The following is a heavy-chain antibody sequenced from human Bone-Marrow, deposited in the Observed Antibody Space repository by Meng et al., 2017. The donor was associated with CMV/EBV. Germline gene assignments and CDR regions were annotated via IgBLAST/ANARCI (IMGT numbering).Heavy chain of an antibody. CDR3: ARGAITVFGVVPGSFDI. J-gene: IGHJ3*02. CDR2: IIPIFGTA. D-gene: IGHD3-3*01. V-gene: IGHV1-69*05. Sequence: SVKVSCKASGGTFSSYAISWVRQAPGQGLEWMGGIIPIFGTANYAQKFQGRVTITTDESTTTAYMELRSLRSEDTAVYYCARGAITVFGVVPGSFDIWGQGTMVTVSS. CDR1: GGTFSSYA.